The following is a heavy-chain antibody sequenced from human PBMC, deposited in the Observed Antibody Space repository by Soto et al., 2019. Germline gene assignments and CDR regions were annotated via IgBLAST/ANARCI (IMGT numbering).Heavy chain of an antibody. CDR1: CGSIISYY. CDR2: IYYSGST. J-gene: IGHJ4*02. D-gene: IGHD1-1*01. V-gene: IGHV4-59*01. Sequence: SETLSLTCTFSCGSIISYYWSWIRQPPGKGLEWIGYIYYSGSTNYNPSLKSRVTISVDTSKNQFSLKLSSATAADTAVYYCARAFRGTGLDYWGQGTLVTVSS. CDR3: ARAFRGTGLDY.